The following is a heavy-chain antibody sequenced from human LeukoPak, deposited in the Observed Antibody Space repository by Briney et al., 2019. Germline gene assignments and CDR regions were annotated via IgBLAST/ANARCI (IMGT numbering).Heavy chain of an antibody. V-gene: IGHV1-46*01. Sequence: GASVKVSCKASGYTFTSNYIHWVRQAPGQGLEWMGMIYPRDGSTSYAQKFQGRVTVTRDTSTSTVHMGLSGLRSEDTAVYYCARDQEGFDYWGQGTLDTVSS. CDR2: IYPRDGST. J-gene: IGHJ4*02. CDR3: ARDQEGFDY. CDR1: GYTFTSNY.